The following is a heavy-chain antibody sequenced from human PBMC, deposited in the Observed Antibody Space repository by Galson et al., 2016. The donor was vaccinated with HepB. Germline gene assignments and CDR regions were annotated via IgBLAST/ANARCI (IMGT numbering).Heavy chain of an antibody. CDR2: IYPGDSDT. CDR3: ARRPLKWFDETDY. V-gene: IGHV5-51*01. CDR1: GYTFNNYW. J-gene: IGHJ4*02. D-gene: IGHD3-10*01. Sequence: QSGAEVKKPGESLKISCKASGYTFNNYWIGWVRQMPGKGLEWMGIIYPGDSDTRYSPSFEGQVTISVDKSISTAYLQWTTLKASDTAMHFCARRPLKWFDETDYWGQGTLVTVSS.